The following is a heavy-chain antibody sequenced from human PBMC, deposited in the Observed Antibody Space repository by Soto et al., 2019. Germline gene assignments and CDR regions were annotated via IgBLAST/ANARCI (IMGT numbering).Heavy chain of an antibody. CDR2: IYHTGST. CDR3: ARDNTGSLDS. Sequence: SETLSLTCVVSGGSFNSGGYSWSWIRQPPGKGLEWIGFIYHTGSTHYTPSLESRVTISVDRSKNEMYLRLRSVTAADTAVYYCARDNTGSLDSWGQGTLVTVSS. J-gene: IGHJ5*01. V-gene: IGHV4-30-2*01. D-gene: IGHD3-10*01. CDR1: GGSFNSGGYS.